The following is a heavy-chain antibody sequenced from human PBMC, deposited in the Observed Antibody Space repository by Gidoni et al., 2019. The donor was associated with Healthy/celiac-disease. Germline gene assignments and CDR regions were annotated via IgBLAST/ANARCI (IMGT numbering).Heavy chain of an antibody. Sequence: QVQLQESGPGLVKPSETLSLTCTVSGGSISSYYWSWIRQPPGKGLEWIGYIYYSGSTNYNPSLKSRVTISVDTSKNQFSLKLSSVTAADTAVYYCARDTIYCSGGSCYSDDAFDIWGQGTMVTVSS. J-gene: IGHJ3*02. CDR1: GGSISSYY. D-gene: IGHD2-15*01. CDR2: IYYSGST. V-gene: IGHV4-59*01. CDR3: ARDTIYCSGGSCYSDDAFDI.